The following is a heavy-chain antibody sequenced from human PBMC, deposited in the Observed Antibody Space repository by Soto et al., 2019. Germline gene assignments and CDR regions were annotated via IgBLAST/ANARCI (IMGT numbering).Heavy chain of an antibody. CDR2: INHSGST. Sequence: SETLSLTCAVYGGSFSGYYWSWIRQPPGKGLEWIGEINHSGSTNYNPSLKSRVTISVDTSKNQFSLKLSSETAADTAVYYCARGLKIAVAAPYYFDYWGQGTLVTVSS. D-gene: IGHD6-19*01. CDR1: GGSFSGYY. J-gene: IGHJ4*02. CDR3: ARGLKIAVAAPYYFDY. V-gene: IGHV4-34*01.